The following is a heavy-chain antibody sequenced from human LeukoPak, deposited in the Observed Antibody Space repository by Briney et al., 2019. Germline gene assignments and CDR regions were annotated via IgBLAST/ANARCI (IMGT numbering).Heavy chain of an antibody. J-gene: IGHJ4*02. V-gene: IGHV1-8*03. Sequence: ASVKVSCKASGYTFTTYDINWVRQGTGQGLEWMGWMKPNSGDTGYAQKFQGRVTITADESTSTASMELSSLRSEDTAVYYCARGKYDFWSGYYGLYYFDYWGQGTLVTVSS. CDR2: MKPNSGDT. CDR3: ARGKYDFWSGYYGLYYFDY. D-gene: IGHD3-3*01. CDR1: GYTFTTYD.